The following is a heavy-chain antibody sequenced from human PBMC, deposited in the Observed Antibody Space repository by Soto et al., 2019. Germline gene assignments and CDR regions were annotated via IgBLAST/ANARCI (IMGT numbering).Heavy chain of an antibody. CDR2: ISYSGYT. D-gene: IGHD3-10*01. V-gene: IGHV4-59*08. CDR3: TTQGFGILHGLVDV. J-gene: IGHJ6*02. CDR1: GDSFPSIHNQY. Sequence: PSETLSLTCTIPGDSFPSIHNQYCSWFRQPPGKGLEWIGYISYSGYTSYNPSLKSRVIISVDTSKNQVSLNLVPVTAADTAVYYCTTQGFGILHGLVDVWGQGTTVS.